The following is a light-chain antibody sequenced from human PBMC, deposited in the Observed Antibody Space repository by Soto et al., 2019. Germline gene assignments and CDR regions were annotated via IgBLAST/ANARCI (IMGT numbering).Light chain of an antibody. V-gene: IGLV2-14*01. CDR3: SSYTTSNTPLYV. CDR1: SSDTAGYNY. CDR2: EVS. Sequence: LTQPASVSGSPGQSITISCTGTSSDTAGYNYVSWYQQHPGKAPKLMIYEVSNRPSGVSNRFSGSQSGNTVSLTISGLQAEDEANYYCSSYTTSNTPLYVFGTGTKVTVL. J-gene: IGLJ1*01.